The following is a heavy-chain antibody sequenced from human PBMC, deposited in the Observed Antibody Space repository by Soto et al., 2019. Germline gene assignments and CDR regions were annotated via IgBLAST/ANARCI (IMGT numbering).Heavy chain of an antibody. CDR2: MYNTGCT. Sequence: QVQLQESGPGLVKPSETLSLTCTVSGGSISRYYWSWIRQPPGKGLEWIGYMYNTGCTVYNPSSTSRVTISVHTSKNQFSLKLNSVTAADPAVYYCARDLWGYCGTDCYPLDVWGQGTTVTVSS. CDR3: ARDLWGYCGTDCYPLDV. CDR1: GGSISRYY. V-gene: IGHV4-59*01. J-gene: IGHJ6*02. D-gene: IGHD2-21*02.